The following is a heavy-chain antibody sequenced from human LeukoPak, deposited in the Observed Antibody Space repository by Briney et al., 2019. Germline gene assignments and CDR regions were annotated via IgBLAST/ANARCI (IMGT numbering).Heavy chain of an antibody. V-gene: IGHV3-11*01. Sequence: GGSLRLSCAASGFTFSDYYMSWIRQAPGKGLEWVSYISSSGSTIYYADSVKGRFTISRDNAKNSLYLQMNSLRAEDTAVYYCARIPSAMVPHGVAFDIWGQGTMVTVSS. J-gene: IGHJ3*02. CDR2: ISSSGSTI. CDR1: GFTFSDYY. CDR3: ARIPSAMVPHGVAFDI. D-gene: IGHD5-18*01.